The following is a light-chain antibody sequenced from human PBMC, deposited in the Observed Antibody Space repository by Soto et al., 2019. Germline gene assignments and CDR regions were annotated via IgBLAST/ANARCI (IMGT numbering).Light chain of an antibody. CDR2: GAS. CDR1: QIVSSN. J-gene: IGKJ1*01. V-gene: IGKV3-15*01. Sequence: EIVMTRSPGTLSVSPGERATLSCRASQIVSSNLAWYQQKPGQAPRLLIYGASTRATGIPARFSGSGSGTEFTLTISSLQSEDFAVYYCQQYNSCPGTFGQGTKVEIK. CDR3: QQYNSCPGT.